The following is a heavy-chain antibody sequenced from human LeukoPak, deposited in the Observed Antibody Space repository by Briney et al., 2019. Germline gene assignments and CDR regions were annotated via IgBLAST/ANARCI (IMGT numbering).Heavy chain of an antibody. J-gene: IGHJ4*02. CDR1: GYTFTSYG. D-gene: IGHD3-22*01. CDR2: ISAYNDNT. V-gene: IGHV1-18*01. CDR3: ARDKKYYYDSSGYYPFDY. Sequence: ASVKVSCKASGYTFTSYGISWVRQAPGQGLEWMGWISAYNDNTNYARKLQGGVTMTTDTSTSTAYMELRSLRSDDTAVYYCARDKKYYYDSSGYYPFDYWGQGTLVTVSS.